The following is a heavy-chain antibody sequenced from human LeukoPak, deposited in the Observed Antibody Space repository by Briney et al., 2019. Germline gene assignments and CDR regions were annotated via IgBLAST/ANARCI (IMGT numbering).Heavy chain of an antibody. CDR1: GFIFSNYW. V-gene: IGHV3-7*01. J-gene: IGHJ4*02. Sequence: GGSLGLSCGASGFIFSNYWLSWVRQAPGKGLEWVANIKQDGRRTNYVDSVKGRFTISRDNAKNSLYLQMNSLRDEDTAIYYCAREAPPHDTSDYDFWGQGTLVTVSS. D-gene: IGHD3-22*01. CDR3: AREAPPHDTSDYDF. CDR2: IKQDGRRT.